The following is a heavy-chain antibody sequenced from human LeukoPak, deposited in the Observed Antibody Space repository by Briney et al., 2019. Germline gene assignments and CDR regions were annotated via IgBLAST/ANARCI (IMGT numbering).Heavy chain of an antibody. D-gene: IGHD1/OR15-1a*01. V-gene: IGHV5-51*01. CDR2: IYPAASDT. J-gene: IGHJ4*02. CDR3: ARVNTAAGDFDY. CDR1: AYSFTSYW. Sequence: GESLTISCQGSAYSFTSYWIAWVRQMPGKGLEWMGVIYPAASDTTYSPSFQGQVTISADISITTAYLQRSSLKASDTAIYYCARVNTAAGDFDYWGQGTLVTVSS.